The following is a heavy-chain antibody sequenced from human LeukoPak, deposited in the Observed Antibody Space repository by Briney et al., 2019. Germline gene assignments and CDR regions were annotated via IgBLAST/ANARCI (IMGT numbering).Heavy chain of an antibody. D-gene: IGHD3-10*01. CDR3: ARRYYYNLGSFPFDF. CDR1: GGPFSGSF. Sequence: KSSETLSLTCAVSGGPFSGSFWSWIRQSSGKGLEWIGEIHNSGTTNYNPSLNSRVTISEDTSKNQFYLNLSSVTAADTAVYYCARRYYYNLGSFPFDFWGQGTLVTVSS. J-gene: IGHJ4*02. CDR2: IHNSGTT. V-gene: IGHV4-34*01.